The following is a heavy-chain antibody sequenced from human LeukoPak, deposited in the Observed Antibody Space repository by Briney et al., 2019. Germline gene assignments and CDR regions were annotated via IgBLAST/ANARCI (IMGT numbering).Heavy chain of an antibody. CDR3: AKGSGYDFFYYHMDV. V-gene: IGHV1-69*06. CDR2: IIPVFDTA. CDR1: GGTFSSYV. Sequence: SVKVSCKASGGTFSSYVISWVRQAPGQGLEWMGGIIPVFDTANYAQKFQGRVTITADKSTNTAYMELSSLRSEDTAVYYCAKGSGYDFFYYHMDVWGKGTTVTVSS. D-gene: IGHD5-12*01. J-gene: IGHJ6*03.